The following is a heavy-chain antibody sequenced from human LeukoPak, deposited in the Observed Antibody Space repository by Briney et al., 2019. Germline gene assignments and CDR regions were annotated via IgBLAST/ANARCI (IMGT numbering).Heavy chain of an antibody. CDR3: ARHASVSGNWPRPLDY. V-gene: IGHV4-39*01. CDR1: GGSISSSSYY. D-gene: IGHD3-3*01. Sequence: SETLSLTCTVSGGSISSSSYYWGWVRQPPGKGLEWIANIYYSGSTYYSPSLRSRVTISVDTSKNTFSLKLTSLTAADTAVYYCARHASVSGNWPRPLDYWGQGSLVTVSS. CDR2: IYYSGST. J-gene: IGHJ4*02.